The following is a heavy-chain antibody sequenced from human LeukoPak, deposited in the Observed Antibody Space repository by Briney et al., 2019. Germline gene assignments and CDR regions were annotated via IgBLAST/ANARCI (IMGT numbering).Heavy chain of an antibody. V-gene: IGHV3-23*01. CDR1: GFTFSSYS. J-gene: IGHJ4*02. Sequence: GGSLRLSCAASGFTFSSYSMSWVRQAPGKGLEWVSAISGSGGSTYYADSVKGRFTISRDNSKNTLYLQMNSLRAEDTAVYYCAKSGCNYDFWSGCNFDYWGQGTLVTVSS. CDR3: AKSGCNYDFWSGCNFDY. D-gene: IGHD3-3*01. CDR2: ISGSGGST.